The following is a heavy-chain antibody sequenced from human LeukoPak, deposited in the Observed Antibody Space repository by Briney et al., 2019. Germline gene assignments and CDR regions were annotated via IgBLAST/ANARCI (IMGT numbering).Heavy chain of an antibody. J-gene: IGHJ4*02. CDR3: ARRGSGRKHDY. Sequence: PSETLSLTCTVSGGSISGYYWSWIRQPPGKGLEWIGYIYYSGSTNYNPSLKSRVTISVDTSKNQFSLKLSSVTAADTAVYYCARRGSGRKHDYWGQGTLVTVSS. D-gene: IGHD6-19*01. V-gene: IGHV4-59*12. CDR2: IYYSGST. CDR1: GGSISGYY.